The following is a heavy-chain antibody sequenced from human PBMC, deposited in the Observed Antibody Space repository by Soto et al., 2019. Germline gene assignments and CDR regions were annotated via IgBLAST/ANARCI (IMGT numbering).Heavy chain of an antibody. CDR1: GFTFSSYA. J-gene: IGHJ4*02. CDR2: ISGSGGST. Sequence: GGSLRLSCAASGFTFSSYAMSWVRQAPGKGLEWVSAISGSGGSTYYADSVKGRFTISRDNSKNSLFLQMSSLKAEDTAVYYCARVRLGMATTRPLDYWGRGTLVTVSS. CDR3: ARVRLGMATTRPLDY. D-gene: IGHD1-1*01. V-gene: IGHV3-23*01.